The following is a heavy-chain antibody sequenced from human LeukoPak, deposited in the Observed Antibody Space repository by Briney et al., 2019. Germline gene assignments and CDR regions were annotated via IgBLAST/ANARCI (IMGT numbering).Heavy chain of an antibody. J-gene: IGHJ5*02. Sequence: GESLKISCLGSGYNFSNYWIGWVRQMPGKGLEWMGIIYPGDSDTRYSPSFQGQVTISADKSISTAYLQWSSLKAPDTAMYYCARSAMARGVYWFDPWGQGTLVIVSS. D-gene: IGHD3-10*01. CDR2: IYPGDSDT. CDR3: ARSAMARGVYWFDP. V-gene: IGHV5-51*01. CDR1: GYNFSNYW.